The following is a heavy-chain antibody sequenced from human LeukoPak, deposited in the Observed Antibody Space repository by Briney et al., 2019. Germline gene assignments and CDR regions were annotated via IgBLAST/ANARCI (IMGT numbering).Heavy chain of an antibody. V-gene: IGHV4-34*01. Sequence: PSETLSLTCAVYGGSFSGYYWSWIRQPPGKGLEWIGEINHSGSTNYNPSLESRVTISVDTSKNQFSLRLSSVTAADTAVYYCAGSAYGLAGWFDPWGQGTLVTVSS. J-gene: IGHJ5*02. CDR3: AGSAYGLAGWFDP. CDR1: GGSFSGYY. D-gene: IGHD1-26*01. CDR2: INHSGST.